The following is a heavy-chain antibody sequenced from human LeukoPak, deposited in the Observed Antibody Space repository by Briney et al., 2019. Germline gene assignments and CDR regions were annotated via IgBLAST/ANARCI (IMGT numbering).Heavy chain of an antibody. CDR2: IYYSGTT. Sequence: SETLSLTCTVSGGSISTYYWNWIRQPPGKGLEWIGYIYYSGTTNYNPSLKSRVSMSVDTSKNQFSLKLSSVTAADTAVYYCARGGLLWFGQEKYNWFDPWGQGTLVTVSS. V-gene: IGHV4-59*01. J-gene: IGHJ5*02. CDR3: ARGGLLWFGQEKYNWFDP. CDR1: GGSISTYY. D-gene: IGHD3-10*01.